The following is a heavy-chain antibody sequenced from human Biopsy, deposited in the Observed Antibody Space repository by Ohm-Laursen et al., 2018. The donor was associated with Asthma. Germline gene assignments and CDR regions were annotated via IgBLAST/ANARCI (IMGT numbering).Heavy chain of an antibody. CDR1: GFSVSSNY. Sequence: SLRLSRSASGFSVSSNYMSWVRQAPGKGLEWVSVIYSGGSTYYADSVKGRFTISRDNSKNTLDLQMNSLRAEDTAVYYCARVWQPATLDYWGQGTLVTVSS. V-gene: IGHV3-53*01. CDR2: IYSGGST. CDR3: ARVWQPATLDY. D-gene: IGHD6-13*01. J-gene: IGHJ4*02.